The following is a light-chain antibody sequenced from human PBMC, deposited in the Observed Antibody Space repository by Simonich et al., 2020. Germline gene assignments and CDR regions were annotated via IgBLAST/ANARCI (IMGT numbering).Light chain of an antibody. CDR3: QQYYSTPPT. V-gene: IGKV4-1*01. Sequence: DIVMTQSPDSLAVSLGERATINSKSSQSVLYSSNNKNYLAWYPQKPGQPPKRLIYWASTRESGVPDRFSGSGSGTDFTLTISSLQAEDVAVYYCQQYYSTPPTFGQGTKLEIK. J-gene: IGKJ2*01. CDR1: QSVLYSSNNKNY. CDR2: WAS.